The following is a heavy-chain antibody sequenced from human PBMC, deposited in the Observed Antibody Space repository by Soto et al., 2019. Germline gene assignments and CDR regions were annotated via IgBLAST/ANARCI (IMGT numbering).Heavy chain of an antibody. CDR3: ARGVYGSGNYYTGPSAFDI. J-gene: IGHJ3*02. D-gene: IGHD3-10*01. Sequence: QVQLEQSGAEVQKPGSSVKVSCKASGGTLSDHGVSWLRQAPGQGLEWVGGTIPVFDTAKYAQKFKGRVTIAADKSTNIAYMDLSSLRSEDTAFYYCARGVYGSGNYYTGPSAFDIWGQGTMVIVSS. CDR2: TIPVFDTA. V-gene: IGHV1-69*06. CDR1: GGTLSDHG.